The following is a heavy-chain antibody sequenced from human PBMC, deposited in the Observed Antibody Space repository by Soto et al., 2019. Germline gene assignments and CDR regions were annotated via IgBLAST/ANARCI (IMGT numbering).Heavy chain of an antibody. V-gene: IGHV4-4*02. CDR1: GGSISSSNW. CDR3: ARGTASGSYAYNWFDP. J-gene: IGHJ5*02. Sequence: QVQLQESGPGLVKPSGTLSLTCAVSGGSISSSNWWSWVRQPPGKGLEWIGEIYHSGSTNYNPSLKRRVTISVDKSQNQFSLKLSSVTAADTAVYYCARGTASGSYAYNWFDPWGQGTLVTVSS. CDR2: IYHSGST. D-gene: IGHD1-26*01.